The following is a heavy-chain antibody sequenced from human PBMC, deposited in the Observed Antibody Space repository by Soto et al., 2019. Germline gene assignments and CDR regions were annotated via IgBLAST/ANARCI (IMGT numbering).Heavy chain of an antibody. CDR3: TTTPPNYVWGSYPPYYYGMDV. CDR1: GFTFSNAW. Sequence: GGSLRLSCAASGFTFSNAWMNWVRQAPGKGLEWVGRIKSKTDGGTTDYAAPVKGRFTISRDDSKNTLYLQMNSLKTEDTAVYYCTTTPPNYVWGSYPPYYYGMDVWGQGTTVTVS. CDR2: IKSKTDGGTT. J-gene: IGHJ6*02. V-gene: IGHV3-15*07. D-gene: IGHD3-16*02.